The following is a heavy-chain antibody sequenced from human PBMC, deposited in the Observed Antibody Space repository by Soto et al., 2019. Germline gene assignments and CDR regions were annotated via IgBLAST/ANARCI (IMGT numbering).Heavy chain of an antibody. D-gene: IGHD6-19*01. CDR3: ARSRRGAYSSGLYRLSGYYHYGNYV. J-gene: IGHJ6*02. V-gene: IGHV5-51*01. CDR2: IYPGDSDT. Sequence: PGESLKISCKASGYSFTSCWIGWVRQMPGKGLEWMGIIYPGDSDTKYSPSLQGQVTISADTSISTAYLQWTSLKASDTAMYYCARSRRGAYSSGLYRLSGYYHYGNYVWGRGTTDTGSS. CDR1: GYSFTSCW.